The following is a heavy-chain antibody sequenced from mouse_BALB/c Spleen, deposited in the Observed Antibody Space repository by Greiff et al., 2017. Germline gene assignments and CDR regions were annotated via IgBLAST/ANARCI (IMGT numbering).Heavy chain of an antibody. Sequence: VQVVESGAELMKPGASVKISCKATGYTFSSYWIEWVKQRPGHGLEWIGEILPGSGSTNYNEKFKGKATFTADTSSNTAYMQLSSLTSEDSAVYYCARCPITTVVARDYWGQGTTLTVSS. J-gene: IGHJ2*01. CDR2: ILPGSGST. V-gene: IGHV1-9*01. CDR3: ARCPITTVVARDY. CDR1: GYTFSSYW. D-gene: IGHD1-1*01.